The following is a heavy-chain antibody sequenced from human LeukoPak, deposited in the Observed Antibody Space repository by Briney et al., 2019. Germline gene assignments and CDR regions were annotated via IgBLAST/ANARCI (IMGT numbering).Heavy chain of an antibody. CDR3: ASGGFYSNSNFDY. CDR2: ISGSGGST. D-gene: IGHD4-4*01. V-gene: IGHV3-23*01. J-gene: IGHJ4*02. Sequence: SGGSLRLSCAASGFTFSSYSMSWVRQAAGKGLEWVSGISGSGGSTFHADSVKGRFTISRDNSKNTLYLQMNSLRAEDTAVYYCASGGFYSNSNFDYWGQGTLVTVSS. CDR1: GFTFSSYS.